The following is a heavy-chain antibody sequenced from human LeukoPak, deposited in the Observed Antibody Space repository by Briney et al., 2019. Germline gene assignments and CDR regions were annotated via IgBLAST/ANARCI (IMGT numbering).Heavy chain of an antibody. D-gene: IGHD3-16*02. CDR3: AKYGGSNLGDFDY. CDR1: GFTVNSNY. Sequence: PGGSPRLSCEASGFTVNSNYMNWVRQAPGKGLEWVSVVYSDDTTYYADSVKGRFTLSRDNSKNTLYLQMNNLRAEDTAVYYCAKYGGSNLGDFDYWGQGTLVTVSS. J-gene: IGHJ4*02. V-gene: IGHV3-53*01. CDR2: VYSDDTT.